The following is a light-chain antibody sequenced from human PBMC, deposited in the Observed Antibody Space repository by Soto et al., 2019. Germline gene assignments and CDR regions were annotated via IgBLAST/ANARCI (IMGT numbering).Light chain of an antibody. CDR2: GNS. CDR1: SSNIGAGYD. CDR3: QSCDSSLSVV. J-gene: IGLJ2*01. Sequence: QSVLTQPPSVSGAPGQRVTISCTGSSSNIGAGYDVHWYQQLPGTAPKLLIYGNSNRPSGVPDRFSGSKSGTSASLAITKLQAEDEADYYCQSCDSSLSVVFGGGTKVTVL. V-gene: IGLV1-40*01.